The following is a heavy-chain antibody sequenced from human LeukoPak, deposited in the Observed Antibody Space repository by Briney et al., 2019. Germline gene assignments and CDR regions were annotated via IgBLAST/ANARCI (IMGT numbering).Heavy chain of an antibody. CDR1: GGSFSGDY. CDR2: ISGSSYYI. V-gene: IGHV3-21*01. J-gene: IGHJ4*02. Sequence: PSETLSLTCAVYGGSFSGDYWSWIRQPPGKGLEWVSSISGSSYYIYYAHSVNRRFTISRDNAKHSLYLQMNSLRAEDTAVYYCASAPTVSVGYCSSVSCQADYWGQGTLVTVSS. CDR3: ASAPTVSVGYCSSVSCQADY. D-gene: IGHD2-2*01.